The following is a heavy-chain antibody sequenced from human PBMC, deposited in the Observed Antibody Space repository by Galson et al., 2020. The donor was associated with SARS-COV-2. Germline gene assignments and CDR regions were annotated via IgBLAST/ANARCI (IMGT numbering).Heavy chain of an antibody. D-gene: IGHD3-3*01. V-gene: IGHV1-24*01. CDR2: FDPEDGET. Sequence: GESLKISCKVSGYTLTELSMHWVRQAPGKGLEWMGGFDPEDGETIYAQKFQGRVTMTEDTSTDTAYMELSSLRSEDTAVYYCATGYTIFGVAPPNYWGQGTLVTVSS. J-gene: IGHJ4*02. CDR3: ATGYTIFGVAPPNY. CDR1: GYTLTELS.